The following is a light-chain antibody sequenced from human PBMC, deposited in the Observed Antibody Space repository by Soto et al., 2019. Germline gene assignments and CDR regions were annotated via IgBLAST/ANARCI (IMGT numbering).Light chain of an antibody. CDR1: QSVSSNY. J-gene: IGKJ4*01. V-gene: IGKV3-20*01. Sequence: EIVLTQSPGTLSLSPGERATLSCRANQSVSSNYLAWYQQKPGQAPRLLIYGASNKATGIPDRFSGSGSGTDFTLTISRLEPEDFAVYYCQQYGRSSLTFGGGTKVEIK. CDR3: QQYGRSSLT. CDR2: GAS.